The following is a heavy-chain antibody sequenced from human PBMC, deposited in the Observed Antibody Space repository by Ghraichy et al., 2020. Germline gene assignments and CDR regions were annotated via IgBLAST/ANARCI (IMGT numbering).Heavy chain of an antibody. V-gene: IGHV3-7*01. J-gene: IGHJ4*02. Sequence: GSLRLSCAASGFTFSGYWMSWVRQAPRKGPEWVANIKKDGSEKYYGDSVKGRFTISRDNAKNSLYLQMNSLRAEDTAVYYCARDLGGGWYFDNWGQGALVTVSS. CDR1: GFTFSGYW. CDR3: ARDLGGGWYFDN. D-gene: IGHD6-19*01. CDR2: IKKDGSEK.